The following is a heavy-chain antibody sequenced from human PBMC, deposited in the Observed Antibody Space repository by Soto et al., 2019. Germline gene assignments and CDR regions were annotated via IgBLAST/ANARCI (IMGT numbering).Heavy chain of an antibody. V-gene: IGHV3-23*01. CDR3: AKDGGWSLAVAGLFDY. CDR2: ISDSGGST. D-gene: IGHD6-19*01. J-gene: IGHJ4*02. CDR1: GSTFSSDD. Sequence: EMHLLEYGGGLVQPGGSLRLSCVVSGSTFSSDDMSWVRQAPGRGLEWVSGISDSGGSTYYADSVKGRFTISRDNAKNTLYLQMKSLRVEDTALYYCAKDGGWSLAVAGLFDYWGPGTQVTVSS.